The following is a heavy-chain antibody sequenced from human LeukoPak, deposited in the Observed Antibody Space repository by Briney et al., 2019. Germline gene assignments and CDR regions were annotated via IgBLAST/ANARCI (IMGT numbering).Heavy chain of an antibody. J-gene: IGHJ3*02. Sequence: PGGSLRLTCAASGFTFSSYGMHWVRQAPGKGLEWMAVRWYDGSNKYYADSVKGRFTISRDNSKNTLYLQMNSLRAEDTAVYYCAKDSLDTAMVALAFDIWGQGTMVTVSS. V-gene: IGHV3-33*06. D-gene: IGHD5-18*01. CDR3: AKDSLDTAMVALAFDI. CDR1: GFTFSSYG. CDR2: RWYDGSNK.